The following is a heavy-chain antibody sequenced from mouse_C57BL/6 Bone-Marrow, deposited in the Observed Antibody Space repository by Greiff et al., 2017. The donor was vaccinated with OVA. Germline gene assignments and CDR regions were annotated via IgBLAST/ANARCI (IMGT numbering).Heavy chain of an antibody. CDR1: GFNIKDDY. Sequence: VQLQQSGAELVRPGASVKLSCTASGFNIKDDYMHWVKQRPEQGLEWIGWIDPENGDTEYASKFQGKATITADTSFNTAYLQLSSLTSEDTAVYYCTNTCYAMDYWGQGTSVTVSS. D-gene: IGHD5-1-1*01. CDR3: TNTCYAMDY. CDR2: IDPENGDT. J-gene: IGHJ4*01. V-gene: IGHV14-4*01.